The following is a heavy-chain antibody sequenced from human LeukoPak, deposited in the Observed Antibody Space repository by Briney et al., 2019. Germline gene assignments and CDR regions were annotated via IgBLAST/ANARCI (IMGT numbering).Heavy chain of an antibody. J-gene: IGHJ4*02. Sequence: PSQTLSLTCGVSGYSISIGYHWGWIRQPPGKGLEWLGNVFQSGSTYYKPSLTGRVTISVDTSKNQFSLKLSSVTAADTAVYYCARERSSSWFIEFWGQGILVAVSS. CDR2: VFQSGST. V-gene: IGHV4-38-2*02. D-gene: IGHD6-13*01. CDR3: ARERSSSWFIEF. CDR1: GYSISIGYH.